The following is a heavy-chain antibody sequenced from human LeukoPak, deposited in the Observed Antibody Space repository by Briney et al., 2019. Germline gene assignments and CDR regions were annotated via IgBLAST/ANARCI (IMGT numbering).Heavy chain of an antibody. V-gene: IGHV3-30*18. CDR1: GFTFSSYD. D-gene: IGHD1-26*01. J-gene: IGHJ4*02. CDR3: AKEGSNGDFDY. Sequence: SLRLSRAASGFTFSSYDMHWVRQAPGKGLEWVTVISYDGSNKYYGDSVKGRFTISRDNSKNTLYLKMNSPRAEDTAVYYCAKEGSNGDFDYWGQGTLVSVSS. CDR2: ISYDGSNK.